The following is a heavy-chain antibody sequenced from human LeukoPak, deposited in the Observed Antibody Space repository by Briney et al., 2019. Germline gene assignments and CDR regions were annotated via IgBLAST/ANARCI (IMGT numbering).Heavy chain of an antibody. J-gene: IGHJ4*02. CDR3: ATAGWIITIGIDH. V-gene: IGHV4-38-2*01. Sequence: SETLSLTCGVSGYSISRGYDWAWIRQPPGDGLKWLGSIYNIGSTNYTPSLGSRVTISVKTPKNSFTLHLKSVTPAHAAVYHCATAGWIITIGIDHGGQGALVTVSS. CDR2: IYNIGST. CDR1: GYSISRGYD. D-gene: IGHD3-10*01.